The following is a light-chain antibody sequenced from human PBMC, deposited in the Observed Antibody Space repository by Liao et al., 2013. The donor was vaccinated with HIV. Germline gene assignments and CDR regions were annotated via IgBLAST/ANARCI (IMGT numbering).Light chain of an antibody. J-gene: IGLJ2*01. CDR1: ALPKQY. Sequence: SYELTQPPSVSVSPGQTARITCSGDALPKQYAYWYQQKPGQAPVLLIYHASDRPSGIPERFSGSNSENTATLTISRVEAGDEADYHCQVWDNTVDRVVFGGGTKLAVL. CDR2: HAS. V-gene: IGLV3-21*02. CDR3: QVWDNTVDRVV.